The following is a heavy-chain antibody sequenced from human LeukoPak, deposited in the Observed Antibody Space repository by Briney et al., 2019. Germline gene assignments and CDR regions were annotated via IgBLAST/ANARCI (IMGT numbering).Heavy chain of an antibody. CDR1: GGSISSYY. CDR2: IYYSGST. CDR3: ARDLSEYYDFWSGYQRVFAFDI. J-gene: IGHJ3*02. D-gene: IGHD3-3*01. Sequence: SETLSLTCTVSGGSISSYYWSWIRQPPGKGLEWIGYIYYSGSTNYNPSLKSRVTMSVDTSKSQFSLKLSSVTAADTAVYYCARDLSEYYDFWSGYQRVFAFDIWGQGTMVTVSS. V-gene: IGHV4-59*12.